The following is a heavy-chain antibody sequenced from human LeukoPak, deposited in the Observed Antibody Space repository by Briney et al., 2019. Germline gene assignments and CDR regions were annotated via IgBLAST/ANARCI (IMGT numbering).Heavy chain of an antibody. V-gene: IGHV3-23*01. D-gene: IGHD3-16*02. CDR1: GFTFSSYA. CDR3: AKFTFGGVIAAFDY. J-gene: IGHJ4*02. Sequence: GGSLRLSCAASGFTFSSYAMSWDRQAPGKGLEWVSAISGSGGSTYYADSVKGRFTISRDNSKNTLYLQMNSLRAEDTAVYYCAKFTFGGVIAAFDYWGQGTLVTVSS. CDR2: ISGSGGST.